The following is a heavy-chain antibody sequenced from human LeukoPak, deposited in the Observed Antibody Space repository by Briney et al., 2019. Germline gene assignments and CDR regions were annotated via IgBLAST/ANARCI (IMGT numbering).Heavy chain of an antibody. Sequence: ASVKVSCKASGYTFTSYDINWVRQARGQGLEWMGGVTPTSGNTGYAQKFRGRVTITRDTSIGTTYLELSSLTSEDTAMYYCARGETQCMDYWGQGTLVTVSS. V-gene: IGHV1-8*03. CDR3: ARGETQCMDY. CDR1: GYTFTSYD. J-gene: IGHJ4*01. D-gene: IGHD2-8*01. CDR2: VTPTSGNT.